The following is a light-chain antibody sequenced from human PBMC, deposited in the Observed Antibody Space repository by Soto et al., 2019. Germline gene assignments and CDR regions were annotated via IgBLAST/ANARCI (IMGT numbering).Light chain of an antibody. CDR3: LQDYNYPRT. Sequence: AIQMTQSPSSLSASVGDRVTLSCRASQGIRNDLGWYQQKPGKAPKILIYAASSLQSGVPSRFSGSGAGTDFTLTISSLQPEDFATYYCLQDYNYPRTFGQGTKVDI. CDR1: QGIRND. J-gene: IGKJ1*01. V-gene: IGKV1-6*01. CDR2: AAS.